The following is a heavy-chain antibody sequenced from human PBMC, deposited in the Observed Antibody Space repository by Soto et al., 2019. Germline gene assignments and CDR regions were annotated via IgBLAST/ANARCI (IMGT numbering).Heavy chain of an antibody. Sequence: PGGSLRLSCAASGFTFSNYEMNWVRQAPGKGLEWNSYISDLGSTIYYADSVKGRFTISRDNAKNSLYLQMNSLRAEDTAVYYCARARIAARYVMDVWGEGTTVTVSS. D-gene: IGHD6-6*01. CDR2: ISDLGSTI. CDR1: GFTFSNYE. V-gene: IGHV3-48*03. J-gene: IGHJ6*04. CDR3: ARARIAARYVMDV.